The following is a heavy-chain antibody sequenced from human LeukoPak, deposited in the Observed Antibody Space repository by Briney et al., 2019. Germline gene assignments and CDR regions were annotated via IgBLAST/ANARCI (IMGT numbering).Heavy chain of an antibody. D-gene: IGHD3-22*01. CDR2: INHSGST. V-gene: IGHV4-34*01. J-gene: IGHJ4*02. CDR1: GGSFSGYY. Sequence: PSETLSLTCAVYGGSFSGYYWSWIRQPPGKGLEWIGEINHSGSTNYNPSLKSRVTISVDTSKNQFSLKLSSVTAADTAVYYCARSLTPPNDSSGPNSDYWGQGTLVTVSS. CDR3: ARSLTPPNDSSGPNSDY.